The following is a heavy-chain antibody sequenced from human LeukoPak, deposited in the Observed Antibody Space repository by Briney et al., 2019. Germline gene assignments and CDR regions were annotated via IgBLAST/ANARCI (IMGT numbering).Heavy chain of an antibody. D-gene: IGHD5-24*01. V-gene: IGHV4-34*01. Sequence: SETLSPTCGVYGGSLSGYYWSWIRQPPGKGLEWIGEIDHSGSTNYNPSLKSRATISLDKSKNQVFLKVNSVTAADTAVYYCARGRRDGYYFDYWGQGTLVTVSS. CDR1: GGSLSGYY. CDR3: ARGRRDGYYFDY. CDR2: IDHSGST. J-gene: IGHJ4*02.